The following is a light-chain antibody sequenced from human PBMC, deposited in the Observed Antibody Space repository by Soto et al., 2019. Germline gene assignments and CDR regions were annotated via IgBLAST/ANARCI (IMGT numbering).Light chain of an antibody. J-gene: IGKJ1*01. CDR1: QSVSSN. CDR2: GSS. CDR3: QQCNNWPPT. V-gene: IGKV3-15*01. Sequence: EIMMPQSPATLPVSPRHSATLPGRASQSVSSNLAWYQQKPGQAPRLLIYGSSTRATGIPARFSGSGSGTDFTLTISSLQSEDFAVYYCQQCNNWPPTFGQGTKVDIK.